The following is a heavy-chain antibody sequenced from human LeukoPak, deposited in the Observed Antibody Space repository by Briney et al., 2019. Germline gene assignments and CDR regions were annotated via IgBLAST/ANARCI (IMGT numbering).Heavy chain of an antibody. CDR3: ARDSSRSGSYSSGAFDI. D-gene: IGHD1-26*01. Sequence: GGSLRLSCAASGFTFSSCGMHWVRQAPGKGLEWVAVIWYDGSNKYYADSVKGRFTISRDNSKNTLYLQMNSLRAEDTAVYYCARDSSRSGSYSSGAFDIWGQGTMVTVSS. CDR2: IWYDGSNK. J-gene: IGHJ3*02. CDR1: GFTFSSCG. V-gene: IGHV3-33*01.